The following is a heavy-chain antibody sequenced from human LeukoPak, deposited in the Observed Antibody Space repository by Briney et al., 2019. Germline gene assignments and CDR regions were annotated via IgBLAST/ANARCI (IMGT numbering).Heavy chain of an antibody. Sequence: ASVKVSCKASGYTFTSYYMHWVRQAPGQGLEWMGIINPSGGSTSYAQKFQGRVTMTRDTSTSTVYMELSSLRSKDTAVYYCARGPPVRFLEWLIRRNWFDPWGQGTLVTVSS. CDR2: INPSGGST. CDR1: GYTFTSYY. V-gene: IGHV1-46*01. CDR3: ARGPPVRFLEWLIRRNWFDP. D-gene: IGHD3-3*01. J-gene: IGHJ5*02.